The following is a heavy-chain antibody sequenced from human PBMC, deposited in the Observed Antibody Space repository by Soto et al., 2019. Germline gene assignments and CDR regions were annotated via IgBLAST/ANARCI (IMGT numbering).Heavy chain of an antibody. D-gene: IGHD3-16*02. CDR1: GFTLSSYW. V-gene: IGHV3-74*01. CDR3: ARAQYYVGSRYTYHDY. J-gene: IGHJ4*02. CDR2: ISGDERST. Sequence: GGSLRLSCAASGFTLSSYWMHWVRQVPGKGLVWVSRISGDERSTAYADSVKGRFTISRDNAKNTMYLQMNSLRAEDTAVYYCARAQYYVGSRYTYHDYWGQGALVTVSS.